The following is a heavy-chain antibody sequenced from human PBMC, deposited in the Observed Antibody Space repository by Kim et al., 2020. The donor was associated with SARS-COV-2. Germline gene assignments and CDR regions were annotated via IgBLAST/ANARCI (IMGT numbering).Heavy chain of an antibody. CDR2: IKGDGSEK. CDR1: GFTFSSYW. Sequence: GGSLRLSCAASGFTFSSYWMSWVRQAPGKGLEWVANIKGDGSEKNYVDSVKGRFTISRDNAKNSLYLQMDSLRVEDTAVYYCARGGGAASPFDPWGQGTLVTVSS. D-gene: IGHD6-13*01. CDR3: ARGGGAASPFDP. V-gene: IGHV3-7*03. J-gene: IGHJ5*02.